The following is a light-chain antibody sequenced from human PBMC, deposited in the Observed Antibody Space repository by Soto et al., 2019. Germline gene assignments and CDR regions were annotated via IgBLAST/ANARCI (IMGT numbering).Light chain of an antibody. V-gene: IGKV3-20*01. J-gene: IGKJ1*01. CDR3: QQYGSSGT. CDR2: GAS. CDR1: QSVSNNY. Sequence: IELTQSPVTLSLSRGQRSTLSCRASQSVSNNYLAWYQQKPGQAPRLLIYGASNRATGIPDRFSGSGSGTDFTLTISRLETEDFAVYYCQQYGSSGTFGQGTKVDI.